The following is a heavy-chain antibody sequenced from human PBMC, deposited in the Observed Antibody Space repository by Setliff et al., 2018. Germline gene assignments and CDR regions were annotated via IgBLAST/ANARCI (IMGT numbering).Heavy chain of an antibody. CDR2: INPNSAGT. CDR3: ARYLGHVAGWRYYGMDV. J-gene: IGHJ6*02. Sequence: ASVKVSCKASGYTFTDYYMHWVRQAPGQGLEWMGWINPNSAGTNYAQKFRGWVTMTRDTSINTDYTDVSRLRSDDTAVYYCARYLGHVAGWRYYGMDVWGQGTTVTVSS. V-gene: IGHV1-2*04. D-gene: IGHD6-19*01. CDR1: GYTFTDYY.